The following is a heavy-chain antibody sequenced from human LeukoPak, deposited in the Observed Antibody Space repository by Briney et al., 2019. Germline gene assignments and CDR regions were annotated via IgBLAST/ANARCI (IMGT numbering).Heavy chain of an antibody. CDR1: GFTFSSYN. CDR2: ISSSTSNV. D-gene: IGHD1-26*01. Sequence: GGSLRLSCAASGFTFSSYNMNWVRQAPGKGLEWVSFISSSTSNVYHADSVKGRFTISRDNAKNSLYLQMNSLRAEDTAVYYCARGGDYWGQGTLVTVSS. CDR3: ARGGDY. J-gene: IGHJ4*02. V-gene: IGHV3-48*04.